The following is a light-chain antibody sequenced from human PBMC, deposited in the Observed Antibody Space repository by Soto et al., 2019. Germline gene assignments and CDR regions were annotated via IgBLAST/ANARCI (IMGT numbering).Light chain of an antibody. V-gene: IGLV2-23*01. CDR1: SSDIGSYNL. Sequence: ALTQPASVSGSPGQSITISCTGTSSDIGSYNLVSWYQQYPGKPPKLMIYEGSKRPSGVSSRFSGSKSGSTASLTISGLRTEDEADYYCCSYAGSITYVFGTGTKVTVL. J-gene: IGLJ1*01. CDR2: EGS. CDR3: CSYAGSITYV.